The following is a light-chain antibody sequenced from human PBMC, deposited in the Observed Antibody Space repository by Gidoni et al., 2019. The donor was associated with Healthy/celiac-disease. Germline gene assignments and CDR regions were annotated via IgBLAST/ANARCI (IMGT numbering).Light chain of an antibody. CDR2: DVS. Sequence: QSALTQPRSLSGSPGQSVTISCTGTSSDVGGYNYVSWYQQHPGKAPKLMIYDVSKRPSGGPERFSGSKSGNTASLTISGLQAEDEADYYCCSYAGSYTFVFGGGTKLTVL. V-gene: IGLV2-11*01. CDR1: SSDVGGYNY. CDR3: CSYAGSYTFV. J-gene: IGLJ3*02.